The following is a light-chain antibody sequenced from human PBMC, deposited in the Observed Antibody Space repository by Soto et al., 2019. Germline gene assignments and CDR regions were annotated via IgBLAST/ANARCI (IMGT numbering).Light chain of an antibody. V-gene: IGKV3-15*01. CDR3: QQYNNWPWT. J-gene: IGKJ1*01. CDR2: GAS. CDR1: QSISDT. Sequence: EVVMTQSPASLSVSPGGRATLSCRASQSISDTLAWYQQKLGQAPRLLTYGASRRATGFPARFSGSGSGTDFTLTISSLQSEDSAVYYCQQYNNWPWTFGQGTKVDIK.